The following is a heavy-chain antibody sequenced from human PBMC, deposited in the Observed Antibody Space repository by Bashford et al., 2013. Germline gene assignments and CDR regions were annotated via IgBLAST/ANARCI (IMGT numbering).Heavy chain of an antibody. V-gene: IGHV4-39*01. Sequence: SETLSLTCAVSGGSISSKSHYWGWIRQTPGKGLEWIGTIYYNGNTYYNPSLKSRVTILVDTSRNEFSLKLRAMTAAETGVYFCARHLAVRDCGYTSCSLFDPWAREPWSPSPQ. CDR1: GGSISSKSHY. CDR2: IYYNGNT. CDR3: ARHLAVRDCGYTSCSLFDP. D-gene: IGHD2-2*01. J-gene: IGHJ5*02.